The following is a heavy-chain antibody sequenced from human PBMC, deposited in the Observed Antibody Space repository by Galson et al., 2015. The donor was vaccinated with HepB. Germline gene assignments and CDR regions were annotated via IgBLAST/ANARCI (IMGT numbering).Heavy chain of an antibody. V-gene: IGHV3-66*01. Sequence: SLRLSCAASGFIVSTNYMSWVRQAPGKGLEWVSVIYSGGTTYFADSVKGRFTISRDNSKNTLYVQMNSLRAEDTAVYYCARGGFSYGYDYWGQGTLVTVSS. CDR2: IYSGGTT. CDR3: ARGGFSYGYDY. D-gene: IGHD5-18*01. J-gene: IGHJ4*02. CDR1: GFIVSTNY.